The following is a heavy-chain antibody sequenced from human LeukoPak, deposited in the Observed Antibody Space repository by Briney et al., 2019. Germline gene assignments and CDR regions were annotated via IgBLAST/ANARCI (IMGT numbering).Heavy chain of an antibody. CDR2: ISAYNGNT. J-gene: IGHJ6*03. D-gene: IGHD2-2*01. Sequence: ASVKVSCKASGYTFTSYGISWVRQAPGQGLEWMGWISAYNGNTNYAQKLQGRVTMTTDTSTSTAHMELRSLRSDDTAVYYCARAPASAAFYYYYYYMDVWGKGTTVTVSS. V-gene: IGHV1-18*01. CDR1: GYTFTSYG. CDR3: ARAPASAAFYYYYYYMDV.